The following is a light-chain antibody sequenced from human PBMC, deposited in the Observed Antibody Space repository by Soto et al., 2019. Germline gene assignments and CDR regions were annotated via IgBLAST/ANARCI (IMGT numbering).Light chain of an antibody. CDR2: EAS. V-gene: IGLV2-23*01. Sequence: LTQPASVSESPGQSITISCTGTSNGIGNDNFVSWYQQHPGKAPKLLIYEASERPSGVSNRFSGSKSGYTASLTISGLQAEDEADYYCCAYAGTGTFYVFGPGTKVTVL. CDR3: CAYAGTGTFYV. CDR1: SNGIGNDNF. J-gene: IGLJ1*01.